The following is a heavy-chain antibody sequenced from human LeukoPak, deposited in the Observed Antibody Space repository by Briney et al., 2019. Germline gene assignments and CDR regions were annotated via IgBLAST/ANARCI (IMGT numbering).Heavy chain of an antibody. J-gene: IGHJ3*02. CDR1: GGSFSGYY. CDR2: IYTSGST. Sequence: SETLSLTCAVYGGSFSGYYWNWIRQPPGKGLEWIGRIYTSGSTNYNPSLKSRVTISVDTSKNQFSLKLSSVTAADTAVYYCASLYGSGSYSAFDIWGQGTMVTVSS. D-gene: IGHD3-10*01. CDR3: ASLYGSGSYSAFDI. V-gene: IGHV4-4*08.